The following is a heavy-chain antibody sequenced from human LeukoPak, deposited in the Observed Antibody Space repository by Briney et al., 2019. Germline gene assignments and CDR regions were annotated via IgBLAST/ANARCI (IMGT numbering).Heavy chain of an antibody. CDR3: AKLHGGKTFDY. D-gene: IGHD2-15*01. CDR1: GFTFTSYV. V-gene: IGHV3-23*01. Sequence: QSGESLRLSCAASGFTFTSYVMSWVRQTPGKGLEWVSGISASGGDTYYADSVKGRFTISRDNSKNTLSLQMNSLRAEDTAIYYCAKLHGGKTFDYWGQGTLVTVSS. J-gene: IGHJ4*02. CDR2: ISASGGDT.